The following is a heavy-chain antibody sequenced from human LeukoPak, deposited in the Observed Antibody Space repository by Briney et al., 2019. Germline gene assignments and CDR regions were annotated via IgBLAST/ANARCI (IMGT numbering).Heavy chain of an antibody. CDR3: ARSGVQWQWLLTYDAFDI. J-gene: IGHJ3*02. CDR2: ISYDNSNK. Sequence: GGSLRLSCAASGFTFSSYAMHWVRQAPGKGLEWVAVISYDNSNKYYADSVKGRFTISRDNSKNTLFVQMNSLRTEDTAVYYCARSGVQWQWLLTYDAFDIWGQGTMVTVSS. CDR1: GFTFSSYA. V-gene: IGHV3-30-3*01. D-gene: IGHD6-19*01.